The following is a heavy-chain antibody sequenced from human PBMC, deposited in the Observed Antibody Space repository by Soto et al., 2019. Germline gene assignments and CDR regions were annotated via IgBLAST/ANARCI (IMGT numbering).Heavy chain of an antibody. J-gene: IGHJ6*02. CDR1: GGTFSSYA. V-gene: IGHV1-69*01. D-gene: IGHD6-6*01. CDR2: IIPIFGTA. Sequence: QVQLVQSGAEVKKPGSSVKVSCKASGGTFSSYAISWLRQAPGQGLEWMGGIIPIFGTANYAQKFQGRVTITADESTSTAYMELSSLRSEDTAVYYCARSYSSSQEVYYYYGMDVWGQGTTVTVSS. CDR3: ARSYSSSQEVYYYYGMDV.